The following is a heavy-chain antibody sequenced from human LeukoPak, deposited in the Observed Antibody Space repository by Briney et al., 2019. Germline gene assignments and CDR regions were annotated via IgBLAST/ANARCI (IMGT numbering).Heavy chain of an antibody. CDR3: ATRQFCSGGTCYGLSF. CDR1: GFTFRSHG. Sequence: GGSLRLSCAASGFTFRSHGMHWVRQAPGKGLEWVAFIWYDGSNKYYTDSVKGRFTISRDNSKNTLYLQMNSLRAEDTALYFCATRQFCSGGTCYGLSFWGQGTMVTISS. CDR2: IWYDGSNK. J-gene: IGHJ3*01. V-gene: IGHV3-30*02. D-gene: IGHD2-15*01.